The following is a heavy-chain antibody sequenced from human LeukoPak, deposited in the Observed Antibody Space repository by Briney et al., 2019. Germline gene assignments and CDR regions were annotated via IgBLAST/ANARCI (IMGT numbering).Heavy chain of an antibody. CDR2: ISYDGSNK. Sequence: SPVHWVRQAPGKGLEWVAVISYDGSNKNYADSVKGRFTISRDNSKNTLYLQMNSLRTEDTAVYYCAKDLAARDDYWGQGTLVTVSS. CDR3: AKDLAARDDY. D-gene: IGHD6-25*01. V-gene: IGHV3-30*04. CDR1: SP. J-gene: IGHJ4*02.